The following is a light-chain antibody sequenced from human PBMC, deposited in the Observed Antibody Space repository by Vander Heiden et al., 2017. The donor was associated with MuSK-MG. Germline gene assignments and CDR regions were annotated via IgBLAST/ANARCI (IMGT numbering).Light chain of an antibody. CDR2: KDS. Sequence: SYELTQPPSVSVSPGPTARITCSGDALPKQYAYWYRQKPGQAPVLVIYKDSERPSGIPERFSGSSSGTTVTLTISGFQAEDEADYYCQSADSSGTHRVFGGGTKLTVL. CDR3: QSADSSGTHRV. CDR1: ALPKQY. J-gene: IGLJ2*01. V-gene: IGLV3-25*03.